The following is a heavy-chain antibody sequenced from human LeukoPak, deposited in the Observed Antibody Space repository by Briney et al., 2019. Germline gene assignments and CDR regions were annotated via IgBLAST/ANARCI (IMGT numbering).Heavy chain of an antibody. CDR1: GITFNIYA. CDR3: VQEARRDGYKLAPVAEH. Sequence: SGGSLRLSCAASGITFNIYAMRWVRQAPEKGLEWVSAISETSRKTYYADPVKGRFTISRDNSKNTLYLQMNDLRDEDTAVYYCVQEARRDGYKLAPVAEHWGQGTLVTVSS. V-gene: IGHV3-23*01. D-gene: IGHD5-24*01. CDR2: ISETSRKT. J-gene: IGHJ1*01.